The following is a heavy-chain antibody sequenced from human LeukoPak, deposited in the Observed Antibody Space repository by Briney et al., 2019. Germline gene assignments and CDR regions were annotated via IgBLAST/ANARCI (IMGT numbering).Heavy chain of an antibody. Sequence: PSETLSLTCTVSGGSISGSYWSWIRQPLGKGLEWIGHISYSGSTNYNPSLKSRVTISVDTSKNQFSLKLSSVTAADTAVYYCARAVHYSGSGTYYTIFDYWGQGTLVTVSS. J-gene: IGHJ4*02. D-gene: IGHD3-10*01. CDR2: ISYSGST. CDR1: GGSISGSY. CDR3: ARAVHYSGSGTYYTIFDY. V-gene: IGHV4-59*01.